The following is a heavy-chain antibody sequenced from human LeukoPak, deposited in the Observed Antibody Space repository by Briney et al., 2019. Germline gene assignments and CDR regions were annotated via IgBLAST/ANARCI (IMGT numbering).Heavy chain of an antibody. V-gene: IGHV3-33*01. CDR3: ARDHYDFWSGYSYYYGMDV. D-gene: IGHD3-3*01. Sequence: PGRSLRLSCEASGFTFSSYGMHWVRQAPGKGLEWVAVIWYDGSNKYYADSVKGRFTISRDNSKNTLYLQMNSLRAEDTAVYYCARDHYDFWSGYSYYYGMDVWGQGTTVTVSS. CDR1: GFTFSSYG. CDR2: IWYDGSNK. J-gene: IGHJ6*02.